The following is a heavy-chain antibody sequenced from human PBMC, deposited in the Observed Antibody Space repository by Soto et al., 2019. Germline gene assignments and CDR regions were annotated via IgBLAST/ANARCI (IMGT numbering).Heavy chain of an antibody. Sequence: ASVNLSCKASGYTFSTYAMHLVRQAPGQSLEWMGWINGGTGQTRYSQRFQDRVTITRDTPASTANMELTSLTSEDTAVYYCARGKGMEENYYYYGLDIWGQGTTVTVSS. J-gene: IGHJ6*02. CDR1: GYTFSTYA. D-gene: IGHD1-1*01. CDR2: INGGTGQT. V-gene: IGHV1-3*01. CDR3: ARGKGMEENYYYYGLDI.